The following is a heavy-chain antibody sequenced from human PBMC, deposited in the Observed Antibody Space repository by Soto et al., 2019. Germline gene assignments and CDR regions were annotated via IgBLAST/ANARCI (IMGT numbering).Heavy chain of an antibody. V-gene: IGHV4-4*02. CDR1: GVSISTANW. D-gene: IGHD1-1*01. Sequence: SETLSLTCAVSGVSISTANWWSWVRQPPGKGLEWIGDIYYSGSTYYNPSLKSRVTISIDTSTNHFSLHLSALTAADTAVYYCARAPIPNWNYYGMDVWGQGTTVTVSS. CDR3: ARAPIPNWNYYGMDV. CDR2: IYYSGST. J-gene: IGHJ6*02.